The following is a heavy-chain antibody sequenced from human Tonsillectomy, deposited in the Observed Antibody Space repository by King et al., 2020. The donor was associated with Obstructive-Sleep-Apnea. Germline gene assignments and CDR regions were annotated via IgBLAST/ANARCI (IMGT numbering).Heavy chain of an antibody. Sequence: VQLVESGGGLVQPGRSLRLSCTASGFTFGDYAMSWFRQAPGKGLEWVGFIRSKAYGGTTEYAASVKGRFTISRDDAKSIAYLQMNSLKTEDTAVYYCSIDRMYSSSWYFDYWGQGTLVTVSS. CDR1: GFTFGDYA. J-gene: IGHJ4*02. CDR3: SIDRMYSSSWYFDY. D-gene: IGHD6-13*01. CDR2: IRSKAYGGTT. V-gene: IGHV3-49*03.